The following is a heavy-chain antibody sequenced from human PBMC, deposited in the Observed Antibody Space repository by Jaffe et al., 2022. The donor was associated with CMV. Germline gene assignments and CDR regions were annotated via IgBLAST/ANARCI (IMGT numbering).Heavy chain of an antibody. V-gene: IGHV3-7*01. CDR3: ARETQWRWYGYFDY. Sequence: EVQLVESGGGLVQPGGSLRLSCAASGFTFSSYWMSWVRQAPGKGLEWVANIKQDGSEKYYVDSVKGRFTISRDNAKNSLYLQMNSLRAEDTAVYYCARETQWRWYGYFDYWGQGTLVTVSS. CDR1: GFTFSSYW. J-gene: IGHJ4*02. D-gene: IGHD6-13*01. CDR2: IKQDGSEK.